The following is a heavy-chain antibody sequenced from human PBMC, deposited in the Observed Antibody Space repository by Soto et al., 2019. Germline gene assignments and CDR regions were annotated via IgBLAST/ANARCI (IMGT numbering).Heavy chain of an antibody. CDR3: ARGRARWVYFPFDY. V-gene: IGHV4-39*01. Sequence: SETLSLTCTVSGGSISSGGYYWSWIRQHPGKGLEWIGSIYYSGSTYYNLSLKSRVTISVDTSKNQFSLKLSSVTAADTAVYYCARGRARWVYFPFDYWGQGTLVTVSS. D-gene: IGHD6-13*01. CDR2: IYYSGST. J-gene: IGHJ4*02. CDR1: GGSISSGGYY.